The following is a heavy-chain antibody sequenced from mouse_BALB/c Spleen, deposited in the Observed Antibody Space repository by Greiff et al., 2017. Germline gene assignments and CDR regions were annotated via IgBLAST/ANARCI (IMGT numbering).Heavy chain of an antibody. CDR2: IYPGDGDT. CDR1: GYAFSSYW. V-gene: IGHV1-80*01. CDR3: ARSGMITDWYFDV. J-gene: IGHJ1*01. D-gene: IGHD2-4*01. Sequence: QVQLQQSGAELVRPGSSVKISCKASGYAFSSYWMNWVKQRPGQGLEWIGQIYPGDGDTNYNGKFKGKATLTADKSSSTAYMQLSSLTSEDSAVYFCARSGMITDWYFDVWGAGTTVTVSS.